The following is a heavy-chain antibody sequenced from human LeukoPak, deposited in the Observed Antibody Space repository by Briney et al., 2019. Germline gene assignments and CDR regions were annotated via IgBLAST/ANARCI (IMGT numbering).Heavy chain of an antibody. CDR2: MNPNSGNT. V-gene: IGHV1-8*01. J-gene: IGHJ6*02. D-gene: IGHD3-22*01. CDR3: ARTLYYYDSSGYYLYGMDV. Sequence: ASVKVSCKASGYTFTSYDINWVRRATGQGLEWMGWMNPNSGNTGYAQKFQGRVTMTRNTSISTAYMELSSLRSEDTAVYYCARTLYYYDSSGYYLYGMDVWGQGTTVTVS. CDR1: GYTFTSYD.